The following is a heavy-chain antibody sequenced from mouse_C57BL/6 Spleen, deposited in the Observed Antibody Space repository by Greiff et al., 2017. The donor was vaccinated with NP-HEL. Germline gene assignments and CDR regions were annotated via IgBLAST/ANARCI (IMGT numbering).Heavy chain of an antibody. D-gene: IGHD1-1*01. CDR2: ISSGSSTI. CDR1: GFTFSDYG. J-gene: IGHJ4*01. CDR3: SRRGSSWGYYAMDY. V-gene: IGHV5-17*01. Sequence: EVQLVESGGGLVKPGGSLKLSCAASGFTFSDYGMHWVRQAPEKGLEWVAYISSGSSTIYYADTVKGRFTISRDNAKNTLFLQMTSLRSEDTAMYYCSRRGSSWGYYAMDYWGQGTSVTVSS.